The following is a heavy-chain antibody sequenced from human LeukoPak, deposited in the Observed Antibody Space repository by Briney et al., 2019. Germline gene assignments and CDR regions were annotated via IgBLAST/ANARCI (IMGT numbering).Heavy chain of an antibody. J-gene: IGHJ6*04. CDR3: ARRITMVRGVGYYYGMDV. CDR2: INHSGST. D-gene: IGHD3-10*01. CDR1: GGSFSGYY. V-gene: IGHV4-34*01. Sequence: SETLSLTCAVYGGSFSGYYWSWIRQPPRKGLEWMGEINHSGSTNYNPSLKSRVTISVDTSKNQFSLKLSSVTAADTAVYYCARRITMVRGVGYYYGMDVWGKGTTVTVSS.